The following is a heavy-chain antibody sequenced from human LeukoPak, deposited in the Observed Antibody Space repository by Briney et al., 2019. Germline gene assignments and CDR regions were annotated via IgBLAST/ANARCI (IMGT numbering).Heavy chain of an antibody. J-gene: IGHJ4*02. D-gene: IGHD3-22*01. V-gene: IGHV3-23*01. Sequence: GGSLRLSCAASGFTFSSYAMSWGREAPGKGVEWVSAISGSGVSTYYADSVKGRFTISRDNSKNTLYLQINSLRAEDTAVYYCAKDRSFPYYYDSSGPPLYWGQGTLVTVSS. CDR2: ISGSGVST. CDR1: GFTFSSYA. CDR3: AKDRSFPYYYDSSGPPLY.